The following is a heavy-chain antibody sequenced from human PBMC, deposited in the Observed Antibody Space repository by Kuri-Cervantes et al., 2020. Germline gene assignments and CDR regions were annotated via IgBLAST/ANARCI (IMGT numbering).Heavy chain of an antibody. CDR1: GYSISSGYY. D-gene: IGHD4-11*01. V-gene: IGHV4-38-2*01. CDR3: ARHRLTTVYDAFDI. CDR2: MYHSGST. Sequence: SETLSLTCAVSGYSISSGYYWGWIRQPPGKGLEWIGSMYHSGSTYYNPSLKSRVTISVDTSKNQTSLKLSSVTAADTAVYYCARHRLTTVYDAFDIWGRGTMVTVSS. J-gene: IGHJ3*02.